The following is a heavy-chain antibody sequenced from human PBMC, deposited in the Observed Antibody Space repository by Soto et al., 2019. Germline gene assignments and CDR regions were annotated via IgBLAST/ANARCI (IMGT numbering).Heavy chain of an antibody. Sequence: QLQLQESGPGLVKPSETLSLTCTVSGGSISSSSYYWGWIRQPPGKGLEWIGSIYYSGSTYYNPSLKSRVTISVDTSTNQFSLKLGSVTAADTAVYYCARTLRFLEWPLRHSLNWFDPWGQGTLVTVSS. CDR2: IYYSGST. CDR3: ARTLRFLEWPLRHSLNWFDP. V-gene: IGHV4-39*01. CDR1: GGSISSSSYY. J-gene: IGHJ5*02. D-gene: IGHD3-3*01.